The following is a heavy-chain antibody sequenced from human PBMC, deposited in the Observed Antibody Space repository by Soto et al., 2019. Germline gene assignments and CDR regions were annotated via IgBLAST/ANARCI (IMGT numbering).Heavy chain of an antibody. D-gene: IGHD4-4*01. Sequence: GGSLRLSCAASGFSFSSYSMNWVRQAPGKGLEWVSYISSNSRTTYYADSVKGRFTISRDSARDSLYLQMNSLKDEDTAVYYCARDVTANNWFDPWGQGTLVTVSS. J-gene: IGHJ5*02. CDR3: ARDVTANNWFDP. CDR2: ISSNSRTT. V-gene: IGHV3-48*02. CDR1: GFSFSSYS.